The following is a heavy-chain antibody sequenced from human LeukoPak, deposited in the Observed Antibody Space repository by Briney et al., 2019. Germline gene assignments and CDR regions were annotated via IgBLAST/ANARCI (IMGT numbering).Heavy chain of an antibody. V-gene: IGHV4-39*01. Sequence: SETLSLTCTVSGGSISDRSYYWAWIRQPPGKGLEWIGSDDYSGATYSNPSLKRRVTISVDTSKNQMSLKLYSVTAADSAVYYCASEIRTYYYGSGSHPETNWFDTWGQGTLVTVSS. D-gene: IGHD3-10*01. CDR3: ASEIRTYYYGSGSHPETNWFDT. CDR1: GGSISDRSYY. J-gene: IGHJ5*02. CDR2: DDYSGAT.